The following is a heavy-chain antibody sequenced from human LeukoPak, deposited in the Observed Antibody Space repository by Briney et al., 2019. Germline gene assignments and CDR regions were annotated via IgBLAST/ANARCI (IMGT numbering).Heavy chain of an antibody. J-gene: IGHJ4*02. Sequence: GGSLRLSCAASGFTFSSYSMNWVRQAPGKGLEWVSSISSSSSYIYYADSEKGRFTISRDNAKNSLYLQMNSLRAEDTAVYYCARAKIVVVPAARAKYYFDYWGQGTLVTVSS. CDR1: GFTFSSYS. V-gene: IGHV3-21*01. CDR2: ISSSSSYI. CDR3: ARAKIVVVPAARAKYYFDY. D-gene: IGHD2-2*01.